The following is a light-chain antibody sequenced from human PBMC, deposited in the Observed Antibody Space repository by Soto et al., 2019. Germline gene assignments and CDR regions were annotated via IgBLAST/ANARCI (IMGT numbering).Light chain of an antibody. Sequence: DIQMTQSPSSLSASLGDRVTITCRASQGIGIYLAWFQQRPGKVPKLLIYAASTLQSGVPSRFSGSGSGTDFTLTISSLQPADVATYYCQTYNSAPLTFGGGTKVDIK. CDR3: QTYNSAPLT. J-gene: IGKJ4*01. V-gene: IGKV1-27*01. CDR2: AAS. CDR1: QGIGIY.